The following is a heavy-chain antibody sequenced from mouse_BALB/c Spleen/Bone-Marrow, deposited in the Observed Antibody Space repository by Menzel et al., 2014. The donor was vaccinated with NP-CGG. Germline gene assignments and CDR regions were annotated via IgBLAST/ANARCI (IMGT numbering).Heavy chain of an antibody. D-gene: IGHD1-1*01. J-gene: IGHJ1*01. Sequence: EVKLVESGGGLVQPGGSLRLSCATSGFTFTDYYMSWVRQTPGKALEWLGFIRNKANGYTTDYSVSVKGRFTISRDNSQSILYLQMNTLRAEDSATYDCARDENYDIYWYFDVWGAGTTVTVSS. CDR1: GFTFTDYY. CDR3: ARDENYDIYWYFDV. CDR2: IRNKANGYTT. V-gene: IGHV7-3*02.